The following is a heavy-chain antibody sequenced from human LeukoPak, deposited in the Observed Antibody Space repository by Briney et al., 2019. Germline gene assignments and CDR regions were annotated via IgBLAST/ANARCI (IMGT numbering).Heavy chain of an antibody. D-gene: IGHD1-26*01. CDR3: AKDDPGVGANEVDY. Sequence: GGSLRLSCAVSGFTVYSNYMTWVRQAPGKGPEWLSVIYSGGDTYYADSVKGRFTISRDNSKNTLYLQMNSLRAEDTAVYYCAKDDPGVGANEVDYWGQGTLVTVSS. CDR2: IYSGGDT. CDR1: GFTVYSNY. V-gene: IGHV3-53*01. J-gene: IGHJ4*02.